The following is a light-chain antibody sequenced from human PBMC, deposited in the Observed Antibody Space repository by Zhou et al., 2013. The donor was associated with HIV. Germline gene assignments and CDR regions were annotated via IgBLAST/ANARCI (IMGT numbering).Light chain of an antibody. J-gene: IGKJ1*01. CDR1: QNVGSN. V-gene: IGKV3-15*01. Sequence: EIVMTQSPATLSVSPGERATLSCRASQNVGSNLAWYQQKRGQPPRLLIYAASTRATGIPARFSGSGSGTEFTLTISSLQSEDFATYYCQQYYDYLWTFGHGTKV. CDR3: QQYYDYLWT. CDR2: AAS.